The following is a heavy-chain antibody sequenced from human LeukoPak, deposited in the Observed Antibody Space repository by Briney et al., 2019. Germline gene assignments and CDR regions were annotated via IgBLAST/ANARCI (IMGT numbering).Heavy chain of an antibody. J-gene: IGHJ3*02. V-gene: IGHV3-23*01. Sequence: GSLRLSCAASGFTFSSYAMSWVRQAPGKGLEWVSAISGSGGSTYYADSVKGRFTISSDNSKNTLYLQMNSLRAEDTAVYYCAKDERYYDSSGYYGDWDAFDIWGQGTMVTVSS. CDR2: ISGSGGST. CDR1: GFTFSSYA. D-gene: IGHD3-22*01. CDR3: AKDERYYDSSGYYGDWDAFDI.